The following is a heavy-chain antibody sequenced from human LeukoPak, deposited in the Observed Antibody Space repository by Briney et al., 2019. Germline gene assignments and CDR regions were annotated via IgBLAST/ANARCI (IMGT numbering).Heavy chain of an antibody. CDR3: AGDAAYCSSTSCFAAWFDP. CDR1: GFTVSSNY. D-gene: IGHD2-2*01. Sequence: GGSLRLSCAASGFTVSSNYMSWVRQAPGKGLEWVSVIYSGGSTYYADSVKGRFIISRDSSKNTLYLQMNSLRAEGTAVYYCAGDAAYCSSTSCFAAWFDPWGQGTLVTVSS. J-gene: IGHJ5*02. V-gene: IGHV3-66*02. CDR2: IYSGGST.